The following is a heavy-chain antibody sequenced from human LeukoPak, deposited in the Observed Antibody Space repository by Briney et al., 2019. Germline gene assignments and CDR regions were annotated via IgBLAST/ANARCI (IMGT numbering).Heavy chain of an antibody. D-gene: IGHD1-26*01. CDR3: AKDAYSGSYLEWFDP. CDR1: GFTFSSYG. Sequence: GGSLRLSCAASGFTFSSYGMHWVRQAPGKGLEWVAVISYDGSNKYYADSVKGRFTISRDNSKNTLYLQMNSLRAEDTAVYYCAKDAYSGSYLEWFDPWGQGTLVTVSS. CDR2: ISYDGSNK. J-gene: IGHJ5*02. V-gene: IGHV3-30*18.